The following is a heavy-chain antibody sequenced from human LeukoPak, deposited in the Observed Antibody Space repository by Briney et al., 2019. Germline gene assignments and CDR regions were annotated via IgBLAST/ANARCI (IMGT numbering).Heavy chain of an antibody. Sequence: ASVKASCKASGYTFTSYGISWVRQAPGQGLEWMGWISAYNGNTNYAQKLQGRVTMTTDTSTSTAYMELRSLRSDDTAVYYCASVPPGYSYSDVWGQGTTITVSS. D-gene: IGHD5-18*01. CDR2: ISAYNGNT. CDR3: ASVPPGYSYSDV. V-gene: IGHV1-18*01. CDR1: GYTFTSYG. J-gene: IGHJ6*02.